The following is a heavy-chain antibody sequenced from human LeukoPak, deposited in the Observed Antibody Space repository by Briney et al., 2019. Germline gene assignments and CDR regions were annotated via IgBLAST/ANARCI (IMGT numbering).Heavy chain of an antibody. D-gene: IGHD1-1*01. CDR2: ISSSSSTI. J-gene: IGHJ3*01. V-gene: IGHV3-48*01. CDR3: ARGPGGAFDF. Sequence: PGGSLRLSCAASGFMFSTYSMNWVRQAPGKGLEWVSYISSSSSTIYYADSVKRRFTFSRDNAKNFLYLQINPMTADETAVYYCARGPGGAFDFWGQGAMVTISS. CDR1: GFMFSTYS.